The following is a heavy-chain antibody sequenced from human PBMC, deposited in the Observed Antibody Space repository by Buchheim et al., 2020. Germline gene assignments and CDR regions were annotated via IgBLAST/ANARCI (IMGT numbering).Heavy chain of an antibody. V-gene: IGHV3-7*01. D-gene: IGHD3-22*01. CDR3: ARDRTYDTSAYYSDFDY. J-gene: IGHJ4*02. CDR1: GFTFSNYW. CDR2: LNQDGSAK. Sequence: EVQLVESGGGLVQPGGSLRLSCAASGFTFSNYWISWVRQAPGKGLEWVANLNQDGSAKYYGDSVKGRFTISRDNAKNSLYLQMNSLRAEDTAVYYCARDRTYDTSAYYSDFDYGGQGTL.